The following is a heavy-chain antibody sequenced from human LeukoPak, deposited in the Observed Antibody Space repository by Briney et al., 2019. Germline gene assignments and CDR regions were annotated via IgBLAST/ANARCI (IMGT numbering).Heavy chain of an antibody. Sequence: GGALNLPWKCSGYSFTGSWIVWVRQLPGKGLEWGVVFYPGDSYTGYSPSFQAHVTIPAAKSINTAYQQWSSPKASDTGMYYRARQSVWSCSSTSCYHYYSYGMDVWGQGSTVTVSS. CDR2: FYPGDSYT. D-gene: IGHD2-2*01. CDR3: ARQSVWSCSSTSCYHYYSYGMDV. V-gene: IGHV5-51*01. CDR1: GYSFTGSW. J-gene: IGHJ6*02.